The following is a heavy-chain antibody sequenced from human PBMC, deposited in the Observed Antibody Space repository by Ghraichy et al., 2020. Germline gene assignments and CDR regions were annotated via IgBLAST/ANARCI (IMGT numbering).Heavy chain of an antibody. D-gene: IGHD1-26*01. J-gene: IGHJ5*02. CDR2: IYSGGDT. CDR1: GFTVRNNF. CDR3: GRDVGP. Sequence: GGSLILSCAASGFTVRNNFLTWVRQAPGKGLEWVSLIYSGGDTYYAESVKGRFTISRDSSKNTLYLQMDSLRAEDTAVYYCGRDVGPWGQGTLVTVSS. V-gene: IGHV3-53*01.